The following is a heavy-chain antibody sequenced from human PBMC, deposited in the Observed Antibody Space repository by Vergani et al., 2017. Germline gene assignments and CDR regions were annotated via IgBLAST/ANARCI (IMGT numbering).Heavy chain of an antibody. CDR1: GFTFNHYA. J-gene: IGHJ6*02. Sequence: EVQLLESGGDLVQPGGSLRLSCAASGFTFNHYAMNWVRQAPGKGLEWVSGISGSGGSTYYAGTVKGRFTISRDSSKNTLYLQMNSLSAGDTALYYCAKANPRKSGYDYLYYYHAMDVWCQGTTVTVAS. CDR2: ISGSGGST. V-gene: IGHV3-23*01. CDR3: AKANPRKSGYDYLYYYHAMDV. D-gene: IGHD5-12*01.